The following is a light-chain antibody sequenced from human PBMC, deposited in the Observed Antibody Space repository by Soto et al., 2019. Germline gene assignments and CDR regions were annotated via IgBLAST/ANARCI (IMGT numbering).Light chain of an antibody. CDR1: QSISTY. CDR3: QQYNSYRWT. J-gene: IGKJ1*01. V-gene: IGKV1-5*03. Sequence: DIQMTQSPSTPSASVGDRVTITCRASQSISTYLAWYQQKPGKAPKLLIYKASSLESGVPSRFSGSGSGTEFTLTISSLQPDDFATYYCQQYNSYRWTFGLGTKVDIK. CDR2: KAS.